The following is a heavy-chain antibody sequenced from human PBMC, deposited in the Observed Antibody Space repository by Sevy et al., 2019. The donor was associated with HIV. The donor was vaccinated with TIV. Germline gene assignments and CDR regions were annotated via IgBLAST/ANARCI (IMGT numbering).Heavy chain of an antibody. CDR1: GFPFNYYA. CDR3: ASEMGTYYDTSGYPYLFEAGFDY. Sequence: GGSLRLSCVASGFPFNYYAMNWVRQAPGKGLEWILYINSDSDTMYYGDSVKGRFTISSDNAKNSLYLQMNSLRDEDTAVYYCASEMGTYYDTSGYPYLFEAGFDYWGQGTLVTVSS. J-gene: IGHJ4*02. D-gene: IGHD3-22*01. V-gene: IGHV3-48*02. CDR2: INSDSDTM.